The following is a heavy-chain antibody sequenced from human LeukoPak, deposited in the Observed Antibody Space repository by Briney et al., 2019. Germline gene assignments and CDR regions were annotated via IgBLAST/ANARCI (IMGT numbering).Heavy chain of an antibody. J-gene: IGHJ5*02. CDR3: ARSIAAAGIP. CDR2: MNPNRGNT. V-gene: IGHV1-8*01. D-gene: IGHD6-13*01. CDR1: GYTFPSYD. Sequence: GASVKVSRKASGYTFPSYDVHWVRQATGQGLEWMGWMNPNRGNTGYAQKFQGIVNMTRNTSIRPAYMELSSLRSEDTDEYYSARSIAAAGIPWGQGNLVNVSS.